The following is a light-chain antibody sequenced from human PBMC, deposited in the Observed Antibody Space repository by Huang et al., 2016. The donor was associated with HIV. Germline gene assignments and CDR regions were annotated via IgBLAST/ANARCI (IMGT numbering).Light chain of an antibody. J-gene: IGKJ2*01. CDR1: RSISAY. V-gene: IGKV1-39*01. Sequence: DIQMTQSPSSLYASVGDRVTISCRASRSISAYLNWYQHRPGRAPKLLIYATSDLQGGVPSRFSGSRSGTQFTLTISSLQPEDFATYYCQQSYSFPRTFGQGTKLDIK. CDR3: QQSYSFPRT. CDR2: ATS.